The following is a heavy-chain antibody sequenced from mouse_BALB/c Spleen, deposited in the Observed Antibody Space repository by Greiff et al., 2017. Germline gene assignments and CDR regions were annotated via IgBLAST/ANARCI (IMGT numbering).Heavy chain of an antibody. V-gene: IGHV5-9-3*01. D-gene: IGHD2-10*02. CDR2: ISSGGSYT. CDR1: GFTFSSYA. CDR3: ARHSYGNYSFDY. J-gene: IGHJ2*01. Sequence: EVQRVESGGGLVKPGGSLKLSCAASGFTFSSYAMSWVRQTPEKRLEWVATISSGGSYTYYPDSVKGRFTISRDNAKNTLYLQMSSLRSEDTAMYYCARHSYGNYSFDYWGQGTTLTVSS.